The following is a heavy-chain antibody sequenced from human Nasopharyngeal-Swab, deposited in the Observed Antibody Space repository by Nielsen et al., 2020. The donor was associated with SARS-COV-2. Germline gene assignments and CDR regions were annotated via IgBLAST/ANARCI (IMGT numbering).Heavy chain of an antibody. CDR2: VSSTSTYI. V-gene: IGHV3-21*01. J-gene: IGHJ4*02. CDR1: GFTFNTYS. CDR3: ARAGAARPTATDY. Sequence: GGSLRLSCAASGFTFNTYSMNWVRQAPGKGLEWVSSVSSTSTYIYYADSVKGRFTISRDNAENSLYLQMNSLRDEDTAVYYCARAGAARPTATDYWGQGTLVTVSS. D-gene: IGHD6-6*01.